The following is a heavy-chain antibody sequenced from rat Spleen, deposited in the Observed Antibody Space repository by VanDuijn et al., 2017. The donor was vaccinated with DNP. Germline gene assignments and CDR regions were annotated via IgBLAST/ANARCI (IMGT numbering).Heavy chain of an antibody. D-gene: IGHD4-3*01. Sequence: EVQLVESGGGLVQPGRSLKLSCAASGFTFSDYNMAWVRQAPKKGLAWVAPIGYDGSSTYYRDSVKGRFPISRDNAKSTLYLKMDSLRSEDTATYYCATSGGAWGQGTSVTVSS. V-gene: IGHV5-7*01. CDR3: ATSGGA. CDR2: IGYDGSST. CDR1: GFTFSDYN. J-gene: IGHJ4*01.